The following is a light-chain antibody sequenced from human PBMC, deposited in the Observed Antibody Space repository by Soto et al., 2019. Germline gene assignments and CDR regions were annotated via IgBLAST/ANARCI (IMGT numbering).Light chain of an antibody. Sequence: SYELTQPSSVSVSPGQTASITCSGDKLGSKYACWYQKKPGQSPILVIYKDTKRPSGIPERFSGSNSGNTATLTISGTQAMDEADYYCQVWDRSTRVFGGGTKLTVL. J-gene: IGLJ3*02. CDR1: KLGSKY. CDR3: QVWDRSTRV. V-gene: IGLV3-1*01. CDR2: KDT.